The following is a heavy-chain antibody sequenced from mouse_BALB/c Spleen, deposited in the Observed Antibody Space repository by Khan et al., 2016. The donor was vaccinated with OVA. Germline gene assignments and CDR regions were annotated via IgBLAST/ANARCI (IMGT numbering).Heavy chain of an antibody. Sequence: EVQLQESGPGLVKPSQSLSLTCTVTGYSITSDYAWNWIRQFPGNKLEWMGCISYSGSTNYSPSLKSRISITRDTSKNQFFLQLNSVTAEDTARYYCASELGRYYAMDYWGQGTSVTVSS. D-gene: IGHD4-1*01. V-gene: IGHV3-2*02. CDR1: GYSITSDYA. CDR2: ISYSGST. J-gene: IGHJ4*01. CDR3: ASELGRYYAMDY.